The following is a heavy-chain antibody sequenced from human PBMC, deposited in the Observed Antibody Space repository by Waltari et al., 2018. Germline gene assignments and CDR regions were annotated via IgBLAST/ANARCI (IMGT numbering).Heavy chain of an antibody. V-gene: IGHV3-30-3*01. CDR2: ISYDGSNK. J-gene: IGHJ4*02. Sequence: QVQLVESGGGVVQPGRSLRLSCAASGFTFRSYAMHWVRQAPGKGLEWVAVISYDGSNKYYADSVKGRFTISRDNSKNTLYLQMNSLRAEDTAVYYCARGQVVPAAPAGYWGQGTLVTVSS. CDR1: GFTFRSYA. CDR3: ARGQVVPAAPAGY. D-gene: IGHD2-2*01.